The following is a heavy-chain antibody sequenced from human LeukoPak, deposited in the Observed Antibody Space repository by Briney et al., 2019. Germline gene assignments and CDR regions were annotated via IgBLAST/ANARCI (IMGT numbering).Heavy chain of an antibody. CDR2: ISYDGSNK. CDR1: GFTFSDYY. D-gene: IGHD1-26*01. CDR3: AQKRGDGMDV. V-gene: IGHV3-30*03. J-gene: IGHJ6*02. Sequence: GGSLRLSCAASGFTFSDYYMNWVRQAPGKGLEWVAVISYDGSNKYYADSVKGRFTISRDNSKNTLYLQMNSLRAEDTAVYYCAQKRGDGMDVWGQGTTVTVSS.